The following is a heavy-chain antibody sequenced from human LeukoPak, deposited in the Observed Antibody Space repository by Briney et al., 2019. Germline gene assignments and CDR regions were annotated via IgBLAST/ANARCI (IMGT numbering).Heavy chain of an antibody. Sequence: GGSLRLSCAASGFTFSSYSMNWVRQAPGKGLEWVAVISYDGSNKYYADSVKGRFTISRDNSKNTLYLQMNSLRAEDTAVYYCAKDGTWNYYGSGSYYDYWGQGTLVTVSS. CDR3: AKDGTWNYYGSGSYYDY. J-gene: IGHJ4*02. CDR2: ISYDGSNK. V-gene: IGHV3-30*18. D-gene: IGHD3-10*01. CDR1: GFTFSSYS.